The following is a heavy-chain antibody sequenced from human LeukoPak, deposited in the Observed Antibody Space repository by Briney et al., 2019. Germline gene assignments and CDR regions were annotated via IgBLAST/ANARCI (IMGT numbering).Heavy chain of an antibody. Sequence: GASVKVSCKASDYTFISYGISWVRQAPGQGLEWMGWISAYNGNTNYAQKVQGRVTMTTDTSTSTAYMELRSLRSDDTAVYYCARDAVVAVAGAVEHWGQGTLVTVSS. D-gene: IGHD6-19*01. CDR3: ARDAVVAVAGAVEH. CDR1: DYTFISYG. V-gene: IGHV1-18*01. J-gene: IGHJ1*01. CDR2: ISAYNGNT.